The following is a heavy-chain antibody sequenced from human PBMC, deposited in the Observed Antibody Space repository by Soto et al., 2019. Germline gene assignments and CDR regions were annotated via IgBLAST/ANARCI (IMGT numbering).Heavy chain of an antibody. CDR2: IYYSGST. CDR1: GGSISSSSYY. Sequence: SETLSLTCTVSGGSISSSSYYWGWIRQPPGKGLEWIGSIYYSGSTYYNPSLKSRVTISVDTSKNQFSLKLSSVTAADTAVYYCVRLARELAAGIPAYYYYYMDVWGKGTTVTVSS. D-gene: IGHD6-13*01. J-gene: IGHJ6*03. CDR3: VRLARELAAGIPAYYYYYMDV. V-gene: IGHV4-39*01.